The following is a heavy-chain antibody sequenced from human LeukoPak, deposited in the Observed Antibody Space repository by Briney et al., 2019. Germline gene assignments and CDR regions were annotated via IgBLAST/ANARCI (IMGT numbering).Heavy chain of an antibody. CDR2: INPNSGGT. CDR1: GYTFTGYY. J-gene: IGHJ4*02. D-gene: IGHD6-13*01. Sequence: ASVKVSCKASGYTFTGYYMHWVRQAPGQGLEWMGWINPNSGGTNYAQKFQGSVTMTRDTSISTAYMELSRLRSDDTAVYYCARDSSSWYYFDYWGQGTLVTVSS. CDR3: ARDSSSWYYFDY. V-gene: IGHV1-2*02.